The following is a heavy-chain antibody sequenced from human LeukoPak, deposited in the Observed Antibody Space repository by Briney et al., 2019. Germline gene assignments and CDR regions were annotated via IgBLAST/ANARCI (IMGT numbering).Heavy chain of an antibody. J-gene: IGHJ6*03. CDR1: GFTFSSYS. CDR2: ISSSSSYI. D-gene: IGHD2-2*01. Sequence: GGSLRLSCAASGFTFSSYSMNWVRQAPGKGLEWVSSISSSSSYIYYADSVKGRFTISRDNAKNSLYLQMNSLRAEDTAVYYCARDVHCSSTSCYLNYYYYYMDVWGKGTTVTVSS. V-gene: IGHV3-21*01. CDR3: ARDVHCSSTSCYLNYYYYYMDV.